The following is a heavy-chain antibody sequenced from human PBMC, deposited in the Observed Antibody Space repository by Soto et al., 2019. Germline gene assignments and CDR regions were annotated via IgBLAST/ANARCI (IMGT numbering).Heavy chain of an antibody. D-gene: IGHD4-17*01. CDR2: ISSSSSYI. J-gene: IGHJ1*01. CDR1: GFTFSSYS. Sequence: GGSLRLSCAASGFTFSSYSMNWVRQAPGKGLEWVSSISSSSSYIYYADSVKGRFTISRDNAKNSLYLQMNSLRAEDTAVYYCARVDYGEHGEYFQHWGQGTLVTVSS. V-gene: IGHV3-21*01. CDR3: ARVDYGEHGEYFQH.